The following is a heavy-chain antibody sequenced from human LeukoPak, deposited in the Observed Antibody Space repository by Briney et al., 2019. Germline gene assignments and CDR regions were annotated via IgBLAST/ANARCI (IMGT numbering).Heavy chain of an antibody. V-gene: IGHV1-18*01. CDR1: GYIFTSYG. CDR2: ISAYNGNT. Sequence: GASVKVSCKASGYIFTSYGITWVRQAPGQGLEWMGWISAYNGNTNYAQKFQGRLTMTTDTSTNTAYMELRSLRPDDTAVYYCARWYGNEGWFDPWGQGTLVTVSS. D-gene: IGHD6-13*01. J-gene: IGHJ5*02. CDR3: ARWYGNEGWFDP.